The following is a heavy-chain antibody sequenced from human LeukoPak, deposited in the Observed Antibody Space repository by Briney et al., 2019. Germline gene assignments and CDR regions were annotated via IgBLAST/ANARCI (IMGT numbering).Heavy chain of an antibody. J-gene: IGHJ6*02. D-gene: IGHD3-22*01. V-gene: IGHV4-59*01. CDR3: ARDPGPSYYYDSSGYYHYYYYGMDV. CDR1: GGSISSYY. CDR2: IYYSGST. Sequence: SETLSLTCTVSGGSISSYYWSWIRQPPGKGLEWIGYIYYSGSTNYNPSLKSRVTISVDTSKNQFSLKLSSVAAADTAVYYCARDPGPSYYYDSSGYYHYYYYGMDVWGQGTTVTVSS.